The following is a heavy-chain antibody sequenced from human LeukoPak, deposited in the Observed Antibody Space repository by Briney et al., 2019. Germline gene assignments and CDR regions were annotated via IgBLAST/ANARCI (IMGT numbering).Heavy chain of an antibody. CDR2: ISSSGLDT. Sequence: GGSLRLSCAASGFTFSSYGMSWVRQAPGKGLEWVSAISSSGLDTYYADSVKGRFTISRDNAKNSLYLQMNSLRAEDTAVYYCARDQDWNDRGGLDYWGQGTLVTVSS. CDR1: GFTFSSYG. V-gene: IGHV3-21*01. D-gene: IGHD1-1*01. J-gene: IGHJ4*02. CDR3: ARDQDWNDRGGLDY.